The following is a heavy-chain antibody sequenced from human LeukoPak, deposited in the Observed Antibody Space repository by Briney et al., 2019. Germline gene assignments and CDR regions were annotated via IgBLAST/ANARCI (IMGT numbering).Heavy chain of an antibody. D-gene: IGHD2-15*01. CDR3: ARGSPVKSGVYYYYMDV. Sequence: PSETLSLTCAVYGGTFSGYYWSWIRKPPGKGLDWIGEINHSGSTNYNPSLKSRVTISVDTSKNQFSLKLSSVTAADTAVYYCARGSPVKSGVYYYYMDVWGKGTTVTVSS. V-gene: IGHV4-34*01. J-gene: IGHJ6*03. CDR2: INHSGST. CDR1: GGTFSGYY.